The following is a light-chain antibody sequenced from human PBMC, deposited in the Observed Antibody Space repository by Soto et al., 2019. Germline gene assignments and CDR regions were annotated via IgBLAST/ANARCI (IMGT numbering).Light chain of an antibody. J-gene: IGKJ5*01. CDR2: AAS. CDR1: QSVGSN. Sequence: VLKKSPDTLSVPPGERATLSCRASQSVGSNLAWYQQKPGQAPRLLIYAASTRATGIPARFSGSGSGTEFTLTISSLQSEDFAVYYCQQYNNWSFAQGTRLEI. CDR3: QQYNNWS. V-gene: IGKV3-15*01.